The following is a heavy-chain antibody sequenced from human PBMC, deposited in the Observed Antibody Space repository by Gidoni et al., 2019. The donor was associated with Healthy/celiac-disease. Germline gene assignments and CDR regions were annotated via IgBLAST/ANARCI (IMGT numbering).Heavy chain of an antibody. J-gene: IGHJ4*02. CDR1: GFTFSSHS. CDR3: ARVVGATPATIPNFDY. CDR2: ISSSSSYI. Sequence: EVQLVESGGGLVKPGGSLRLSCAASGFTFSSHSMNWVRQAPGKGLGWVSSISSSSSYIYYADSVKGRFTISRDNAKNSLYLQMNSLRAEDTAVYYCARVVGATPATIPNFDYWGQGTLVTVSS. V-gene: IGHV3-21*01. D-gene: IGHD1-26*01.